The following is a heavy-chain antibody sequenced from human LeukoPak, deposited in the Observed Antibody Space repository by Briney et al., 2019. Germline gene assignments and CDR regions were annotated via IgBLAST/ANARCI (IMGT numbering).Heavy chain of an antibody. CDR1: GGSISSGGYY. J-gene: IGHJ5*02. CDR2: IYHSGST. D-gene: IGHD3-10*01. V-gene: IGHV4-31*03. CDR3: ARDFVYYSGSGSSNWFDH. Sequence: PSETLSLTCTVSGGSISSGGYYWSWIRQHPGKGLEWIGYIYHSGSTYYNPSLTSRVAISIDTSKNQFSLKLSSVTAADTAVYYCARDFVYYSGSGSSNWFDHWGQGTLVTVSS.